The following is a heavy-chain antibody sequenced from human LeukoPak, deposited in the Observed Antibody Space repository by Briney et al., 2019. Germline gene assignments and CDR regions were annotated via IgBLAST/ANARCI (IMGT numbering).Heavy chain of an antibody. CDR3: ARDLPHPGIAVADPTY. V-gene: IGHV1-46*01. CDR1: GCTFTSYY. D-gene: IGHD6-19*01. Sequence: GASVKVSCKASGCTFTSYYMHWVRQAPGQGLEWMGIINPSGGATTYAQKFQGRVTMTRDTSTSTVYMELSSLRFEDTAVYYCARDLPHPGIAVADPTYWGQGTLVTVSS. J-gene: IGHJ4*02. CDR2: INPSGGAT.